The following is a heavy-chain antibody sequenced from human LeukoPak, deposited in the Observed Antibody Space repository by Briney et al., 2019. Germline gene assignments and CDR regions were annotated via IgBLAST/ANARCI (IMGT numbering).Heavy chain of an antibody. Sequence: PGESLKISCKGSGYSFTSYWIGWVRQMSGKGLEWVGIIYPGDSDTRYSPSFQGQVTISADKSISTAYLQWSSLKASDTAMYYCARRRRSSNNYYFDYWGQGTLVTVSS. V-gene: IGHV5-51*01. J-gene: IGHJ4*02. D-gene: IGHD1-20*01. CDR3: ARRRRSSNNYYFDY. CDR2: IYPGDSDT. CDR1: GYSFTSYW.